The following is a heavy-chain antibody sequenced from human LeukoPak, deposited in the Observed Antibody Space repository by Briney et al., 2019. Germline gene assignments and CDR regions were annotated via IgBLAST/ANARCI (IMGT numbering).Heavy chain of an antibody. CDR1: GFTFNNYV. V-gene: IGHV3-23*01. CDR3: AKVGSSWYPAIDC. D-gene: IGHD6-13*01. CDR2: ISFSGDNT. Sequence: GGSLRLSCAASGFTFNNYVMNWVRQTPGKGLEWVSAISFSGDNTYYADSVKGRFTISRDNSKNTLYLQMNSLRAEDTAVYYCAKVGSSWYPAIDCWGQGALVTVSS. J-gene: IGHJ4*02.